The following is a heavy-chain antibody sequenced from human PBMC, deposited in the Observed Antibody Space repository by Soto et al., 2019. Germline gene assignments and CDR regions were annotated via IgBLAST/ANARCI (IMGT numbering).Heavy chain of an antibody. Sequence: ASVKVSCKASGGTFSSYAISWVRQAPGQGLEWMGGIIPIFGTANYAQKFQGRVTITADESTSTAYMELSSLRSEDTAVYYCARVQGYCSSTSCYTGMDVWGQGTTVTAP. V-gene: IGHV1-69*13. CDR2: IIPIFGTA. CDR1: GGTFSSYA. CDR3: ARVQGYCSSTSCYTGMDV. J-gene: IGHJ6*02. D-gene: IGHD2-2*02.